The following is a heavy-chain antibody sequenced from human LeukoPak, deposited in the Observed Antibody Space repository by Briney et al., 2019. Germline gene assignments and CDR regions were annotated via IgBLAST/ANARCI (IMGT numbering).Heavy chain of an antibody. J-gene: IGHJ6*03. CDR3: ARATSTATKYYYYMDV. V-gene: IGHV4-30-2*01. D-gene: IGHD2-15*01. CDR1: GGSISSGGYY. Sequence: SQTLSLTCTVSGGSISSGGYYWSWIRQPPGKGLEWIGYIYHSGSTYYNPSLKSRVTISVDRSKNQFSLKLSSVTAADTAVYYCARATSTATKYYYYMDVWGRGTTVTVSS. CDR2: IYHSGST.